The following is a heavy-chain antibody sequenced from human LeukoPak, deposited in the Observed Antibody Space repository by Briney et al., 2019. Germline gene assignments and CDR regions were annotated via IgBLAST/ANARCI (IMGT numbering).Heavy chain of an antibody. CDR3: VRGEFGPNN. D-gene: IGHD3-16*01. CDR1: GFSFYKFV. CDR2: ISGSGGRT. Sequence: GGSLTLSCAASGFSFYKFVMTWVRQAPGSGLEWVSSISGSGGRTYYADSVKGRFTISRDNSENTLYLQMNSLRAEDTAVYYCVRGEFGPNNWGQGTLVTVSS. J-gene: IGHJ4*02. V-gene: IGHV3-23*01.